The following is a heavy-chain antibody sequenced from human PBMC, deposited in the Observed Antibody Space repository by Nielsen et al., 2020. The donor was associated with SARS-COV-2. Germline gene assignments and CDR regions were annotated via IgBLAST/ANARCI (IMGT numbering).Heavy chain of an antibody. Sequence: SETLSLTCTVSGGSISSGGYYWSWIRQHPGKGLEWIGYIYYSGSTYYNPSLKSRVTMSVDTSKNQFSLKLSSVTAADTAVYYCARGLLEYYYYMDVWGKGTTVTVSS. CDR3: ARGLLEYYYYMDV. CDR2: IYYSGST. D-gene: IGHD1-1*01. J-gene: IGHJ6*03. V-gene: IGHV4-31*03. CDR1: GGSISSGGYY.